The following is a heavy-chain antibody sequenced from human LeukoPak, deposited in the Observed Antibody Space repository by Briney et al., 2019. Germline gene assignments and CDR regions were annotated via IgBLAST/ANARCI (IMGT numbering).Heavy chain of an antibody. D-gene: IGHD6-13*01. CDR1: GFTFSSYG. CDR2: IWYDGSNK. CDR3: AREKGIAAAGTALDY. Sequence: PGRSLRLSCAASGFTFSSYGMHWVRQAPGKGLEWVAVIWYDGSNKYYADSVKGRFTISRDNSKNTLYLQMNSLRAEDTAVYYCAREKGIAAAGTALDYWGQGTLVTVSS. V-gene: IGHV3-33*01. J-gene: IGHJ4*02.